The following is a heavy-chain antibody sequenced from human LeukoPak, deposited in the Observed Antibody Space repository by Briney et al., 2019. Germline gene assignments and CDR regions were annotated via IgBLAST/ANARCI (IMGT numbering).Heavy chain of an antibody. CDR1: GLSVRGSY. J-gene: IGHJ4*02. Sequence: SGGSLRLSCVASGLSVRGSYMSWVRQAPGKGLVWVSRINSDGSNTIYSDSVKGRFTISRDNAKNTLYLQMNSLRAEDTAVYYCARRDCSGGSCYLAYWGQGTLVTVSS. V-gene: IGHV3-74*01. CDR2: INSDGSNT. CDR3: ARRDCSGGSCYLAY. D-gene: IGHD2-15*01.